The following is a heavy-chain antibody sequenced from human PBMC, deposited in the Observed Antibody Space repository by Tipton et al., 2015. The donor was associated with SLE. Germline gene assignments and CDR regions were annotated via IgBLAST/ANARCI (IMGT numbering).Heavy chain of an antibody. CDR3: GTTSSDYGMDV. CDR1: GGSFSGYY. J-gene: IGHJ6*02. CDR2: INHSGST. Sequence: LRLSCAVYGGSFSGYYWSWIRQPPGKGLEWIGEINHSGSTNYNPSLKSRVTISVDTSKNQFSLKLSSVTAADTAVYYCGTTSSDYGMDVWGQGTTVTVSS. D-gene: IGHD3-22*01. V-gene: IGHV4-34*01.